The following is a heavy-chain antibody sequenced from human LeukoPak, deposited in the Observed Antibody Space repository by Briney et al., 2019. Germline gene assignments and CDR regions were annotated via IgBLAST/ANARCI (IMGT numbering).Heavy chain of an antibody. V-gene: IGHV3-30*18. CDR3: AKDRGSGSYPSPLFDY. CDR1: GFIFSNYG. Sequence: GRSLRLSCAVSGFIFSNYGMHWVRQAPGKGLEWVAAISYDESNKYYAESVKGRFTISRDNYKNTLYLQMNSLRAEDTTVYYCAKDRGSGSYPSPLFDYWGRGILVTVSS. J-gene: IGHJ4*02. D-gene: IGHD3-10*01. CDR2: ISYDESNK.